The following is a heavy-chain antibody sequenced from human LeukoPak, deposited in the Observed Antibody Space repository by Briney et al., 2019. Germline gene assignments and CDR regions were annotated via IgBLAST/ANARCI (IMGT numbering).Heavy chain of an antibody. CDR1: GFTFDDYA. Sequence: GGSLRLSCAASGFTFDDYAMHWVRQAPGKGLEWVSGISWNSGSIGYADSVKGRFTISRDNAKNSLYLQMNSLRAEDMALYYCAKAGHYYDSSGSPFDYWGQGTLVTVSS. CDR3: AKAGHYYDSSGSPFDY. CDR2: ISWNSGSI. D-gene: IGHD3-22*01. J-gene: IGHJ4*02. V-gene: IGHV3-9*03.